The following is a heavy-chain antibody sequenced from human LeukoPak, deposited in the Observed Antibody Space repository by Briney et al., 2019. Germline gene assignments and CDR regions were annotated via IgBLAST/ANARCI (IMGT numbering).Heavy chain of an antibody. CDR2: INHSGST. Sequence: PSETLSLTCAVYGGSFSGYYWSWIRQPPGKGLEWIGEINHSGSTNYNPSLKSRVTISVDTSKNQFSLKLSSVTAADTAVYYCARGLAAIAAAGIFFDYWGQGTLVTVSS. V-gene: IGHV4-34*01. J-gene: IGHJ4*02. CDR1: GGSFSGYY. D-gene: IGHD6-13*01. CDR3: ARGLAAIAAAGIFFDY.